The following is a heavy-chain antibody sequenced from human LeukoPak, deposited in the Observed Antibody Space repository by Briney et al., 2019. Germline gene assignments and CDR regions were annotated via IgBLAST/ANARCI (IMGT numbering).Heavy chain of an antibody. Sequence: SETLSLTCTVSGGSISSYYWSWIRQPPGKGPEWIGYIYYSGSTNYNPSLKSRVTISVDTSKNQFSLKLSSVTAADTAVYYCARVYSGSFDYWGQGTLVTVSS. V-gene: IGHV4-59*01. D-gene: IGHD1-26*01. J-gene: IGHJ4*02. CDR3: ARVYSGSFDY. CDR2: IYYSGST. CDR1: GGSISSYY.